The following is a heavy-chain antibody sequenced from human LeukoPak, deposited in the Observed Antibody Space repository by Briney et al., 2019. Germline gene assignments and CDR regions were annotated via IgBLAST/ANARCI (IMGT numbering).Heavy chain of an antibody. D-gene: IGHD5-18*01. CDR1: GFTFSSYA. CDR3: ARGRGYSYGSIDY. V-gene: IGHV3-23*01. CDR2: ISGSGGST. J-gene: IGHJ4*02. Sequence: GGSLRLSCAASGFTFSSYAMSWVRQAPGKGLEWVSAISGSGGSTYYADSVKGRFTISRDNSKNTLYLQMNSLRAEDTAVYYCARGRGYSYGSIDYWGQGTLVTVSS.